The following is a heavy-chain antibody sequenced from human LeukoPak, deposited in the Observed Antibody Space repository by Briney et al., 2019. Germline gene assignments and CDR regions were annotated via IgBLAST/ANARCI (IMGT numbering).Heavy chain of an antibody. D-gene: IGHD1-26*01. V-gene: IGHV3-48*01. J-gene: IGHJ3*02. CDR1: GFTFSAYS. Sequence: GGSLRLSCAASGFTFSAYSMNWVRQAPGKGLEWVSSISGSSSAIYYTDSVKGRFTISRDNAKNSLYLQMNSLRVEDTALYFCARDGESYSGDDEFDIWGQGTTVIVSS. CDR3: ARDGESYSGDDEFDI. CDR2: ISGSSSAI.